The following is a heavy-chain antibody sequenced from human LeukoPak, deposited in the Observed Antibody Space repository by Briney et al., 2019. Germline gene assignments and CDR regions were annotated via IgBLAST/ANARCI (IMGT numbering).Heavy chain of an antibody. CDR3: AREGYCSTTSCAYGMDV. V-gene: IGHV3-20*04. CDR1: GFTFDDYG. J-gene: IGHJ6*02. CDR2: LNWNGGST. D-gene: IGHD2-2*01. Sequence: GGSLRLSCAASGFTFDDYGMSWVRQVPGKGLEWVSGLNWNGGSTGYADSVKGRFTISRDNAKNSLYLQMNSLRAEDTAFYYCAREGYCSTTSCAYGMDVWGQGTTVTVSS.